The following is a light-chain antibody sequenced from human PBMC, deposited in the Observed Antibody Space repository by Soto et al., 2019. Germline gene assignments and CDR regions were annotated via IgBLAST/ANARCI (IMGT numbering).Light chain of an antibody. CDR2: WAS. Sequence: DIVMTQSPDSLAVSLGERATINCKSSQSVLYSSSNKNYLAWYQQKPGQPPKLLIYWASTRESGVPDRFSGSGSGTDFILTISSLQAEDVAVYYCQQYYSTPYTFGQGTKLEIK. V-gene: IGKV4-1*01. CDR1: QSVLYSSSNKNY. J-gene: IGKJ2*01. CDR3: QQYYSTPYT.